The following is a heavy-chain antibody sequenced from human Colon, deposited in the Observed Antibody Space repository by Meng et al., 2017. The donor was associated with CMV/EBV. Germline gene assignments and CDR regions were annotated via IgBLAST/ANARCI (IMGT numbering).Heavy chain of an antibody. CDR2: IYSGGST. D-gene: IGHD3-3*01. Sequence: GGSLRLSCAASGFTVSSNYMSWVRQAPGKGLEWVSVIYSGGSTYYADSVKGRFTISRDNSKNTLYLLMNSLRAEDTAVYYCARGRSDYDFWSGLSYGMDVWGQGTTVTVSS. CDR3: ARGRSDYDFWSGLSYGMDV. CDR1: GFTVSSNY. V-gene: IGHV3-66*02. J-gene: IGHJ6*02.